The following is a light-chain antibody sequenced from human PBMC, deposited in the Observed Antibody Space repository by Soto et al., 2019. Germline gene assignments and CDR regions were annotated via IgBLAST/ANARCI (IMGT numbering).Light chain of an antibody. CDR2: EVS. V-gene: IGLV2-23*02. CDR3: CSYAAGATYV. J-gene: IGLJ1*01. Sequence: QSVLTQPASVSGSPGQSITISCTGTSSDVGSNNLVSWYQQHPGKVPKLMIYEVSKRPSGVSNRFSGSKSDNTASLTISGLQAEDEADYYCCSYAAGATYVFGTGTKVTVL. CDR1: SSDVGSNNL.